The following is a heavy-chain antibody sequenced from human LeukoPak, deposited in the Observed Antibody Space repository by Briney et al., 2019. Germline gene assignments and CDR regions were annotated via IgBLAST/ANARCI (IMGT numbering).Heavy chain of an antibody. CDR2: MYYSWST. CDR3: ATGAPTIDY. V-gene: IGHV4-59*01. Sequence: KPSETLSLTCTVSGGSISSYYWICIRQPPGKGLEGIVYMYYSWSTNYNPSLKRRVTISVATSKNHFSLTLSSVTAADTAVYYCATGAPTIDYWGQGTLVTVSS. J-gene: IGHJ4*02. CDR1: GGSISSYY.